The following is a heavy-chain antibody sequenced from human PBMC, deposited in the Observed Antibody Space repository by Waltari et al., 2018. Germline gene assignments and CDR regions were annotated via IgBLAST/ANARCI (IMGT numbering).Heavy chain of an antibody. Sequence: QVQLQESGPGLVKPSETLSLTCTVSGGSISGYYWSWIRQPPGEGLEWIGDIYYTGSITSNPYLKSRVHISVDTSTNQFSLKLSSVTAADTAVYYCARDQSREGGGYFDYWGQGTLVTVSS. J-gene: IGHJ4*02. CDR1: GGSISGYY. V-gene: IGHV4-59*01. CDR3: ARDQSREGGGYFDY. D-gene: IGHD1-26*01. CDR2: IYYTGSI.